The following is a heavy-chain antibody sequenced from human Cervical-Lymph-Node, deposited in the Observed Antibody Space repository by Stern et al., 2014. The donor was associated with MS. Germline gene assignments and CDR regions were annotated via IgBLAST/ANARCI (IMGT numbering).Heavy chain of an antibody. CDR3: ASHRNGFNPFDN. CDR1: GITFSSYS. D-gene: IGHD5-24*01. J-gene: IGHJ4*02. V-gene: IGHV3-21*01. CDR2: IGSSGDYI. Sequence: EVQLVESGGGLVKPGGSLRLSCAASGITFSSYSMNWVRQAPGKGLEWVSSIGSSGDYIYYADSLKGRFTISRDNAKTSLYLEINGLRAEDTAGYYCASHRNGFNPFDNWGRGTLVIVSS.